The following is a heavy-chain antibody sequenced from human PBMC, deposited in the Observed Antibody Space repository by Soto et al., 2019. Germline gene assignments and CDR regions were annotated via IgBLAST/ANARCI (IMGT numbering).Heavy chain of an antibody. D-gene: IGHD2-8*01. CDR3: ANRSAGEMEWFDI. J-gene: IGHJ5*02. CDR2: IYYSGST. Sequence: SETLSLTCTVSGGSVSSGGYYWSWLRQPPGKGLEWIGCIYYSGSTTYNPSLKSRVTISVDTSKNQFSLKLTSVTAGDTAVYYCANRSAGEMEWFDIWGQGTLVTVSS. V-gene: IGHV4-61*08. CDR1: GGSVSSGGYY.